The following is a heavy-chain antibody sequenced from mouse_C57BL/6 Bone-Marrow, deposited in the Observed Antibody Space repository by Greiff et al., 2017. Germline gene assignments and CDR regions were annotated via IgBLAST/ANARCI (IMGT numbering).Heavy chain of an antibody. CDR1: GYTFTSYW. CDR2: IHPNSGST. J-gene: IGHJ3*01. D-gene: IGHD2-3*01. Sequence: VKLQQPGAELVKPGASVKLSCKASGYTFTSYWMHWVKQRPGQGLEWIGMIHPNSGSTNYNEKFKSKATLTVDKSSSTAYMQLSSLTSEDSAVYYCAGWLLRGWFAYWGQGTLVTVSA. V-gene: IGHV1-64*01. CDR3: AGWLLRGWFAY.